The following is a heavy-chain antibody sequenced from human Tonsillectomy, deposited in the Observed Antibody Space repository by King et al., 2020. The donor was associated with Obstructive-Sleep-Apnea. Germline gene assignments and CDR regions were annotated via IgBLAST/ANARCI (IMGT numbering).Heavy chain of an antibody. Sequence: VQLVESGGGLVQPGRSLRLSCAASGFIFDDYAMHWVRHAPGKGLEWVSGISWNSGSIVYADSVQGRFTISRDNAKNSLYLQMNSLRADDTALYYCAKDRAGVEAAGFDYWGQGTLVTVSS. D-gene: IGHD6-13*01. CDR1: GFIFDDYA. V-gene: IGHV3-9*01. J-gene: IGHJ4*02. CDR3: AKDRAGVEAAGFDY. CDR2: ISWNSGSI.